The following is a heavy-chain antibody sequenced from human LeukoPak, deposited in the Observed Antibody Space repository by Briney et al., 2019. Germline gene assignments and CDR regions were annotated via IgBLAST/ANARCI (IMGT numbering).Heavy chain of an antibody. CDR1: GYTFTGYY. V-gene: IGHV1-8*03. J-gene: IGHJ5*02. CDR2: MNPNSGNT. CDR3: ARSGHRSYYDFWSGSQINWFDP. D-gene: IGHD3-3*01. Sequence: ASVKVSCKASGYTFTGYYMHWVRQAPGQGLEWMGWMNPNSGNTGYAQKFQGRVTITRNTSISTAYMELSSLRSEDTAVYYCARSGHRSYYDFWSGSQINWFDPWGQGTLVTVSS.